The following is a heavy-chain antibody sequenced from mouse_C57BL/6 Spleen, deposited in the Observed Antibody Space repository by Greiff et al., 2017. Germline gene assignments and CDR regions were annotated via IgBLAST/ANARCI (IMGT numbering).Heavy chain of an antibody. CDR1: GYTFTDYY. Sequence: EIQLQQSGPELVKPGASVKISCKASGYTFTDYYMNWVKQSHGKSLEWIGDINPNNGGTSYNQKFKGKATLTVDKSSSTDYMELRSLTSEDSAVYYCARKGGDGYYGYYAMDYWCQGTSVTVSS. J-gene: IGHJ4*01. D-gene: IGHD2-3*01. CDR3: ARKGGDGYYGYYAMDY. CDR2: INPNNGGT. V-gene: IGHV1-26*01.